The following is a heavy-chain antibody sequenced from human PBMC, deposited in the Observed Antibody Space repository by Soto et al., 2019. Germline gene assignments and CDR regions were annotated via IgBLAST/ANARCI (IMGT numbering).Heavy chain of an antibody. Sequence: ASETLSLTCAVYGGSFSGYYWSWIRQPPGKGLEWIGEINHSGSTNYNPSLKSRVTISVDTSKNQFSLKLSSVTAADTAVYYCARGDYDFWSGYYKYYYGMDVWGQGTTVTVSS. CDR3: ARGDYDFWSGYYKYYYGMDV. D-gene: IGHD3-3*01. CDR1: GGSFSGYY. CDR2: INHSGST. V-gene: IGHV4-34*01. J-gene: IGHJ6*02.